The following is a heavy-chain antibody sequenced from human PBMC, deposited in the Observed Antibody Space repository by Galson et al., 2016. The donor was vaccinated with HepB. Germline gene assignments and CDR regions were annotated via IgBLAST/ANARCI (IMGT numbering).Heavy chain of an antibody. CDR2: ISGSGGST. CDR3: AKWSDAAATY. V-gene: IGHV3-23*01. D-gene: IGHD6-13*01. CDR1: GFTFSSYA. J-gene: IGHJ4*02. Sequence: SLRLSCAASGFTFSSYAMSWVRQAPRKGLEWVSAISGSGGSTYYADSVKGRFTISRDNSKNTLYLQMSSLTAEDTAVYYCAKWSDAAATYWGQGALVTVSS.